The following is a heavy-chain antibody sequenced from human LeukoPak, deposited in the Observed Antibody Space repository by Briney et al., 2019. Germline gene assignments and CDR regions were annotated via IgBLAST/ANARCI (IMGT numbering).Heavy chain of an antibody. V-gene: IGHV1-2*02. CDR1: GYSFTGYY. CDR3: ATVDQWLAYEY. CDR2: INPNTGGT. Sequence: ASVKVSCKASGYSFTGYYIHWVRQAPGQGLEWMGWINPNTGGTNFAQKFQGRVTMTRDTSITTTHMELSSLRSDDTAVYYCATVDQWLAYEYWGQGTLVTVSS. J-gene: IGHJ4*02. D-gene: IGHD6-19*01.